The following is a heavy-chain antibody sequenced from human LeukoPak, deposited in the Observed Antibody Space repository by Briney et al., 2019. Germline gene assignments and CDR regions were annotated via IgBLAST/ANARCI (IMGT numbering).Heavy chain of an antibody. CDR1: GFTFSSYA. D-gene: IGHD2-15*01. J-gene: IGHJ4*02. CDR3: APYCSGGSCYGVDY. Sequence: PGGSLRLSCAASGFTFSSYAMSWVRQAPGKGLEWVSAISGSGGSTYYADSVKGRFTISRDNSKNTLYLQMNSLRAEDTAVYYCAPYCSGGSCYGVDYWGQGTLVNVSS. V-gene: IGHV3-23*01. CDR2: ISGSGGST.